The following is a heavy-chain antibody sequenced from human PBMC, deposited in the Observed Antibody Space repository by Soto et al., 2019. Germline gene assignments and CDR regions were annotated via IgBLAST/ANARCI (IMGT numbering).Heavy chain of an antibody. Sequence: LSLTCAVSGYSISSGYYWGWIRQPPGKGLEWIGTIYHSGSTFHNPSLKSRVTISVDTSKNQFSLKLRSVTAADTAVYYCAVGYCSSTTCSREYFQHWGQGTLVTVS. D-gene: IGHD2-2*01. V-gene: IGHV4-38-2*01. J-gene: IGHJ1*01. CDR2: IYHSGST. CDR1: GYSISSGYY. CDR3: AVGYCSSTTCSREYFQH.